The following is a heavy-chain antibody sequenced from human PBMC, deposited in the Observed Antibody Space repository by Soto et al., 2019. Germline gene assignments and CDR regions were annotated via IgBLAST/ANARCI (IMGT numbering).Heavy chain of an antibody. V-gene: IGHV1-69*06. Sequence: SVKVSCKASGGHFSSYAISWVRQAPGQGLEWMGGIIPIFGTANYAQKFQGRVTITADKSTSTAYMELSSLRSEDTAVYYCARAFNYYDRSGYHPYDFDYWGQGTLVTVSS. D-gene: IGHD3-22*01. CDR3: ARAFNYYDRSGYHPYDFDY. CDR2: IIPIFGTA. CDR1: GGHFSSYA. J-gene: IGHJ4*02.